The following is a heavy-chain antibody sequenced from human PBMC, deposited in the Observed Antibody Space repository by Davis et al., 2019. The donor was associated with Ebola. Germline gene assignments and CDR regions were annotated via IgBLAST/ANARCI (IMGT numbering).Heavy chain of an antibody. Sequence: PGGSLRLSCAASGFTFSSYEMSWVRQAPGKGLEWVSSISGSGGSTYSADSVKGRFTISSDNSQNTLYMQMNSLRAEDTAVYYCAKPPNNIVGAIYYFDYWGQGTLVTVSS. CDR1: GFTFSSYE. J-gene: IGHJ4*02. V-gene: IGHV3-23*01. CDR3: AKPPNNIVGAIYYFDY. CDR2: ISGSGGST. D-gene: IGHD1-26*01.